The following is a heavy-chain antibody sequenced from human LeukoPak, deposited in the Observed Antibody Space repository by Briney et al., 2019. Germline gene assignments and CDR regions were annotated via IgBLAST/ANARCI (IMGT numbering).Heavy chain of an antibody. D-gene: IGHD5-18*01. Sequence: PSETLSLTCAVYGGSFSGYYWRWIRQPPGKGLEWIGEINHSGSTNYNPSLKSRVTISLDTSKNQFSLKLSSVTAADTAVYYCAREKRGYSYGYVDYWGQGTLVTVSS. CDR1: GGSFSGYY. CDR3: AREKRGYSYGYVDY. CDR2: INHSGST. V-gene: IGHV4-34*01. J-gene: IGHJ4*02.